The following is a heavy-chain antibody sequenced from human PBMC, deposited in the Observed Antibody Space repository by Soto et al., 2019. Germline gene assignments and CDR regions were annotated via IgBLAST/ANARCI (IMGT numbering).Heavy chain of an antibody. CDR1: GVTLTRYA. Sequence: SVNVSCKASGVTLTRYAVSRVRQAPGQGTEWMSRIVPLFGIEKSAQTFQGRIKMTADKSTNTAYLELTSLTSEDTAVYFCARDGSNCTDGICFHYFDYWGQGTLVTVSS. J-gene: IGHJ4*02. CDR2: IVPLFGIE. V-gene: IGHV1-69*10. CDR3: ARDGSNCTDGICFHYFDY. D-gene: IGHD2-8*01.